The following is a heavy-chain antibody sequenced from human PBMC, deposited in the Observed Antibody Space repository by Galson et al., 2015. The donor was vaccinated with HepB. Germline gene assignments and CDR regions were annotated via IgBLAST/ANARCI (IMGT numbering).Heavy chain of an antibody. D-gene: IGHD3-16*01. CDR1: GFSLPTSGVG. CDR2: IFWDDDK. J-gene: IGHJ4*02. CDR3: AHSRPYYDGTDSSYRPFDY. Sequence: PALVKPTQTLTLTCSISGFSLPTSGVGVGWIRRPPGKALEWLALIFWDDDKRYRPSLKSRLTITKDTSKKQVVLTMTNMDPVDTGTYYCAHSRPYYDGTDSSYRPFDYWGPGTLVAVSS. V-gene: IGHV2-5*02.